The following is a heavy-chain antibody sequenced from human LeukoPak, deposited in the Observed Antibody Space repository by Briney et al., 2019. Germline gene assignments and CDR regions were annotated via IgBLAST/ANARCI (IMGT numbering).Heavy chain of an antibody. J-gene: IGHJ4*02. V-gene: IGHV4-34*01. CDR3: ARGPMIQPMDYGDYVAY. Sequence: SETLSLTCAVYGGSFSGYYWSWIRQPPGKGLEWIGEINHSGSTNYNPSLKSRVTISVDTSKNQFSLKLSSVTAADTAVYYCARGPMIQPMDYGDYVAYWGQGTLVTVSS. CDR1: GGSFSGYY. CDR2: INHSGST. D-gene: IGHD4-17*01.